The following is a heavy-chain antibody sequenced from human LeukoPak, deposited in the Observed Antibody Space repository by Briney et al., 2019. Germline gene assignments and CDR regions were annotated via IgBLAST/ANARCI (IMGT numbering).Heavy chain of an antibody. V-gene: IGHV1-69*01. CDR1: GGTFSSYA. D-gene: IGHD2-2*01. CDR2: IIPIFGTA. J-gene: IGHJ6*03. Sequence: GASVKVSCKASGGTFSSYAISWVRQAPGQGLEWMGGIIPIFGTANYAQKFQGRVTITADESTSTAYMELSSLRSEDTAVYYCARESLPAAINHYYYLDVWGKGTTVTVSS. CDR3: ARESLPAAINHYYYLDV.